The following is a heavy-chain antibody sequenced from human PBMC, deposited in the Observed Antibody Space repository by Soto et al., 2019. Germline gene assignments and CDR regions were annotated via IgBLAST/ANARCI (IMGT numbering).Heavy chain of an antibody. CDR1: GFSISSYW. CDR3: ARVTAMATFLFYGLDV. CDR2: INSDGRTA. D-gene: IGHD5-18*01. V-gene: IGHV3-74*03. Sequence: EQLVESGGGLVQPGGSLRLSCAASGFSISSYWMNWVRQVPGKGLVWVARINSDGRTATYADSVKGRFTISRDNAKNTLFLQTNSLRAEDTALYYCARVTAMATFLFYGLDVWGQGTTVTVSS. J-gene: IGHJ6*02.